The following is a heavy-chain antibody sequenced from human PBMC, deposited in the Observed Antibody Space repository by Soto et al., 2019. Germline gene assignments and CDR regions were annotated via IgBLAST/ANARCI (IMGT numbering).Heavy chain of an antibody. V-gene: IGHV1-69*13. CDR1: AGTFSSYA. J-gene: IGHJ4*02. D-gene: IGHD3-9*01. Sequence: GXSVKVSCKASAGTFSSYAISWVRQAPGQGLEWMGGIIPIFGTANYAQKFQGRVTITADESTSTAYMELSSLRSEETAVYYCARLYDILTGYPDFDYWGQGTLVTASS. CDR3: ARLYDILTGYPDFDY. CDR2: IIPIFGTA.